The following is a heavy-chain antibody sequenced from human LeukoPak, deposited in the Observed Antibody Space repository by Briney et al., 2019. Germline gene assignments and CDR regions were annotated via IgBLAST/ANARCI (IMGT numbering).Heavy chain of an antibody. J-gene: IGHJ1*01. CDR1: GASIFNYY. D-gene: IGHD4/OR15-4a*01. CDR2: VHHSGRT. CDR3: ARDLRAKY. Sequence: SETLSLTCNVSGASIFNYYWSWIRRAPGKGLAWIGYVHHSGRTNSNPSLGSRVTMSVDTSTSQLSLNLTSVTTADTAVYFCARDLRAKYWGQGTLVFVSS. V-gene: IGHV4-59*01.